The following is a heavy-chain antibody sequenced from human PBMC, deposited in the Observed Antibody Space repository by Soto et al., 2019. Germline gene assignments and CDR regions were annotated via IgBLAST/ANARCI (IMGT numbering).Heavy chain of an antibody. CDR3: ARAYGYCSSTSCTLYYYYYMDV. Sequence: QVQLQESGPGLVKPSQTLSLTCTVSGGSISSGGYYWSWIRQHPGKGMERIGYIYYSGSTYYNPALKSRVTISVDQSKSQVSLKLSSVTAADTAVYYCARAYGYCSSTSCTLYYYYYMDVWGKGTTVTVSS. CDR2: IYYSGST. CDR1: GGSISSGGYY. V-gene: IGHV4-31*03. D-gene: IGHD2-2*03. J-gene: IGHJ6*03.